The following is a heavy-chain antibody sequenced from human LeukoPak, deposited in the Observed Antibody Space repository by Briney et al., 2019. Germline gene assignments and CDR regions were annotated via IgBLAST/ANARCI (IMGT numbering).Heavy chain of an antibody. CDR2: INHSGST. CDR3: ARGFMDTAMAIVDY. CDR1: GGSFSGYY. Sequence: PSETLSLTCAVYGGSFSGYYWSWIRQPPGKGLEWIGEINHSGSTNYNPSLKSRVTISVDTSKNQFSLKLSSVTAADTAVYYCARGFMDTAMAIVDYWGQGTLVTVSS. J-gene: IGHJ4*02. D-gene: IGHD5-18*01. V-gene: IGHV4-34*01.